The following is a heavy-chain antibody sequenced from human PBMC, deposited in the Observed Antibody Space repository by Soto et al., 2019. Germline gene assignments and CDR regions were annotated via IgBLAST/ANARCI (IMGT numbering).Heavy chain of an antibody. CDR2: IFSNGRT. J-gene: IGHJ4*02. CDR1: GGSMNNNY. V-gene: IGHV4-59*01. D-gene: IGHD3-16*01. CDR3: ARGGDNSPWYYSL. Sequence: SETLSLTCTVSGGSMNNNYWSWIRQPPGRGLEWIGYIFSNGRTNYNPSLESRVTISVDTSKNQLSLKLTSVTAADTAVYYCARGGDNSPWYYSLWGQGTLVTVSS.